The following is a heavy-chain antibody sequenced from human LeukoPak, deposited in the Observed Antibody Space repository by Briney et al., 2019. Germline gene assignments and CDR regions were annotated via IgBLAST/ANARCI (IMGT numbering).Heavy chain of an antibody. CDR2: INPNSGGT. D-gene: IGHD6-6*01. CDR1: GYTFTGYY. Sequence: ASVKVSCKASGYTFTGYYMHWVRQAPGQGLEWMGWINPNSGGTNYAQKFQGRVTMTRDTSISTAYMELSRLRSDDTAVYYCARDSSSYHGTNWFDPWGQGTLVTVSS. J-gene: IGHJ5*02. V-gene: IGHV1-2*02. CDR3: ARDSSSYHGTNWFDP.